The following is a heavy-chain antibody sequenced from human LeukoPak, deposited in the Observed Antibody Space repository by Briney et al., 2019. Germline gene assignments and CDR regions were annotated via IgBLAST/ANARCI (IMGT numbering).Heavy chain of an antibody. V-gene: IGHV4-4*02. Sequence: SRTLSLTCGVSGGSVINTNWWTWVRQPPGKGLEWIGEVHLDGRTNYNPSLESRLTMSVDVSENQVSLKLTSVTAADTAVYYCAREGGFYRPLDYSGQGTLVTVSS. CDR3: AREGGFYRPLDY. CDR2: VHLDGRT. D-gene: IGHD3-3*01. J-gene: IGHJ4*02. CDR1: GGSVINTNW.